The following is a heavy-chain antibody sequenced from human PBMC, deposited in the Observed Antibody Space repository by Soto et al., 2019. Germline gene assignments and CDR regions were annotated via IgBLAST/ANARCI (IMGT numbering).Heavy chain of an antibody. CDR2: ITAGGDT. Sequence: PGGSLRLSCAASGFIFSSSAMSWVRQTPGKGLEWVPSITAGGDTYYTDSLKGRFTISRDNSKNTLYLQMNNLRAGDTAVYYCAKDQWELRFWGQGTLVTVSS. J-gene: IGHJ4*02. CDR3: AKDQWELRF. CDR1: GFIFSSSA. D-gene: IGHD1-26*01. V-gene: IGHV3-23*01.